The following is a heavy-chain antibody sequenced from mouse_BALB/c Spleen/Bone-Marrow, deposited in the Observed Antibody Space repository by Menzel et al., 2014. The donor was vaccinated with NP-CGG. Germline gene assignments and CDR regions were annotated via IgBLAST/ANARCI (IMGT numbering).Heavy chain of an antibody. J-gene: IGHJ4*01. CDR2: IYPGDFNT. V-gene: IGHV1S56*01. CDR3: ARKSQRAYDSMNY. Sequence: VQLVESGPELVKPGASVRISCKASGYTFTSYYVHWVRQRPGQGLEWIGWIYPGDFNTKYNEKFKGKATLTADKSSSTASMQVSSLTSGDSAVYFCARKSQRAYDSMNYWGQGTSVTVSS. D-gene: IGHD2-4*01. CDR1: GYTFTSYY.